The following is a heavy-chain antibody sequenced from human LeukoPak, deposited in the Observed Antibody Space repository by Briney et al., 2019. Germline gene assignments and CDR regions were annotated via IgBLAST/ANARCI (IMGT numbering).Heavy chain of an antibody. J-gene: IGHJ6*04. Sequence: GGSLRLSCAASGFTFSDYYMSWIRQAPGKGLEWVSYISSSSSYIYYADSVKGRFTISRDNAKNSLYLQMNSLRAEDTAVYYCARRLDYDILTGYYMDVWGKGTTVTVSS. V-gene: IGHV3-11*06. CDR1: GFTFSDYY. CDR3: ARRLDYDILTGYYMDV. D-gene: IGHD3-9*01. CDR2: ISSSSSYI.